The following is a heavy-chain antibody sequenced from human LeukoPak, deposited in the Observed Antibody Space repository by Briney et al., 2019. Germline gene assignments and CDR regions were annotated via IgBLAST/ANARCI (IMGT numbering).Heavy chain of an antibody. Sequence: GGSLRLSCAASGFTVSSNYMSWVRQAPGKGLEWVSVLYSGGSTYYADSVKGRFTISRDNAKNSLYLQMNSLRAEDTAVYYCARDWQWLVQYWGQGTLVTVSS. CDR1: GFTVSSNY. V-gene: IGHV3-53*01. D-gene: IGHD6-19*01. CDR2: LYSGGST. CDR3: ARDWQWLVQY. J-gene: IGHJ4*02.